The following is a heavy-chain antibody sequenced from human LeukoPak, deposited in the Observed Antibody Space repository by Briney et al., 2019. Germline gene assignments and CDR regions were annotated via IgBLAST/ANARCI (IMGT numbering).Heavy chain of an antibody. CDR2: INPSGGST. V-gene: IGHV1-46*01. D-gene: IGHD2-2*01. Sequence: ASVKVSCKTSGYTFSSYYIHWVRQAPGQGLEWMGIINPSGGSTNYAQKFQGRVTMTRDMSTSTVYMGLSSLRSEDTAVYYCARGAAPLSSKYQLLILRGYYYYMDVWGKGTTVTVSS. J-gene: IGHJ6*03. CDR3: ARGAAPLSSKYQLLILRGYYYYMDV. CDR1: GYTFSSYY.